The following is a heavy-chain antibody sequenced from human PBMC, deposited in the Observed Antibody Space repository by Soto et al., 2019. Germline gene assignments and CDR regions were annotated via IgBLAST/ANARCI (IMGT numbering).Heavy chain of an antibody. CDR3: ARVTMVRGVITHPDFDY. CDR2: IYNRGST. D-gene: IGHD3-10*01. J-gene: IGHJ4*02. Sequence: SETLSLTCTVSGGSISSGGYYWSWIRQHPGKGLEWIGYIYNRGSTYYNPSLKSRVTISVDTSKNQFSLKLSSVTAADTAVYYCARVTMVRGVITHPDFDYWGQGTLVTVSS. V-gene: IGHV4-31*03. CDR1: GGSISSGGYY.